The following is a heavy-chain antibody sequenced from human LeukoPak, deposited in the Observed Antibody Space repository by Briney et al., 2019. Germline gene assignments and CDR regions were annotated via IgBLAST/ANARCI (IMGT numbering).Heavy chain of an antibody. CDR2: INPNSGGT. V-gene: IGHV1-2*04. Sequence: GASVKVSCKASGYTFTSYYMHWVRQAPGQGLEWMGWINPNSGGTNYAQKFQGWVTMTRDTSISTAYMELSRLRSDDTAVYYCARDRGILQSGYDHYYGMDVWGQGTTVTVSS. CDR1: GYTFTSYY. CDR3: ARDRGILQSGYDHYYGMDV. D-gene: IGHD5-12*01. J-gene: IGHJ6*02.